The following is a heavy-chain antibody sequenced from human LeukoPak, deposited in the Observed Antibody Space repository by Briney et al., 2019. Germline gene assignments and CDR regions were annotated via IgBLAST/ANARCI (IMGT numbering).Heavy chain of an antibody. V-gene: IGHV1-2*02. Sequence: ASVKVSCKASGDFYIHWMRQAPGQGLEWMGWVHTNNGATKYAQKFQGRVTMTRDTSTSTVYMELSSLRSEDTAVYYCARQTYCTSTSCHYYYYYMDVWGKGTTVTISS. CDR2: VHTNNGAT. D-gene: IGHD2/OR15-2a*01. CDR3: ARQTYCTSTSCHYYYYYMDV. J-gene: IGHJ6*03. CDR1: GDFY.